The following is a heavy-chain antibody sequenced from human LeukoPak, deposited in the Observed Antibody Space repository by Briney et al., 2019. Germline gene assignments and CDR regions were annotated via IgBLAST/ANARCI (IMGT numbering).Heavy chain of an antibody. CDR2: VNGDGSTT. V-gene: IGHV3-74*01. CDR3: ARDSGGARFFNWFDP. CDR1: GFAFSRYW. J-gene: IGHJ5*02. Sequence: GGSLRLSCAASGFAFSRYWMHWVRQAPGKGLVWVSRVNGDGSTTTYADSVKGRFTISRDNAKNSLFLQMNSLRAEDTALYYCARDSGGARFFNWFDPWGQGALVTVSS. D-gene: IGHD3-10*01.